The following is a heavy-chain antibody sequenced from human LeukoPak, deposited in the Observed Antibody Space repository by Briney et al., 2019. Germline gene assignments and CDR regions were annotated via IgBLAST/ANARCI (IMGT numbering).Heavy chain of an antibody. D-gene: IGHD3-3*01. CDR1: GFTFSSYS. J-gene: IGHJ4*02. CDR3: ARGGNDFWSGYFAY. V-gene: IGHV3-21*01. CDR2: ISSSSSYI. Sequence: GGSLRLSCAASGFTFSSYSMNWVCQAPGKGLEWVSSISSSSSYIYYADSVKGRFTISRDNAKNSLYLQMNSLRAEDTAVYYCARGGNDFWSGYFAYWGQGTLVTVSS.